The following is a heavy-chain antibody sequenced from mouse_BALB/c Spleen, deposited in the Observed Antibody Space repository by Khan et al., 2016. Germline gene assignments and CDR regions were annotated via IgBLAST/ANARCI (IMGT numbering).Heavy chain of an antibody. D-gene: IGHD1-1*01. CDR1: GYSITSDYA. J-gene: IGHJ1*01. CDR2: ISYSGST. Sequence: EVQLQESGPGLVKPSQSLSLTCTVTGYSITSDYAWNWIRQFPGNKLEWMGYISYSGSTSYNPSLKSRISITRDTSKNQFFLQLNSVTTEDTATXYCARFYSGSSYWYFDVWGAGTTVTVSS. CDR3: ARFYSGSSYWYFDV. V-gene: IGHV3-2*02.